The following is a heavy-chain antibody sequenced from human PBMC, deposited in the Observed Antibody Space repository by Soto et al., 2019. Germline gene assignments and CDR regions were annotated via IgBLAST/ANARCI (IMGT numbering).Heavy chain of an antibody. CDR1: GGSISSSSYY. Sequence: PSETLSLTCTVSGGSISSSSYYWGWIRQPPGKGLEWIGSIYYSGSTYYNPSLKSRVTISVDTSKNQFSLKLSSVTAADTAVYYCAKRAYGDPFDPWGQGALVTVSS. J-gene: IGHJ5*02. CDR2: IYYSGST. V-gene: IGHV4-39*01. D-gene: IGHD4-17*01. CDR3: AKRAYGDPFDP.